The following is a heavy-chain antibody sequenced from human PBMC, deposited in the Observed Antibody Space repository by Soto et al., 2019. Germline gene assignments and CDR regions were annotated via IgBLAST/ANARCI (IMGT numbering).Heavy chain of an antibody. Sequence: EVQLVESGGGLVKPGGSLRLSCAASGFTFSNAWMSWVRQAPGKGLEWVGRIKSKTDGGTTDYAAPVKGRFTISRDDSKNTLYLQMNSLKTEDTAVYYCTSDLSSGSYYRRGDWGQGTLVTVSS. CDR2: IKSKTDGGTT. CDR1: GFTFSNAW. CDR3: TSDLSSGSYYRRGD. D-gene: IGHD1-26*01. V-gene: IGHV3-15*01. J-gene: IGHJ4*02.